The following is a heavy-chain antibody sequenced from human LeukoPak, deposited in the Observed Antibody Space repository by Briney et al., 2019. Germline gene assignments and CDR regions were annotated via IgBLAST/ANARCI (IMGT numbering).Heavy chain of an antibody. V-gene: IGHV3-30*18. CDR1: GFTFSSYG. J-gene: IGHJ4*02. Sequence: GGSLRLSCAASGFTFSSYGMPWVRQAPGKGLEWVAVISHDGSNKYYADSVKGRFTISRDNSKNTLYLQMNSLRAEDTAVYYCAKEVIAAAGTNFDYWGQGTLVTVSS. CDR2: ISHDGSNK. CDR3: AKEVIAAAGTNFDY. D-gene: IGHD6-13*01.